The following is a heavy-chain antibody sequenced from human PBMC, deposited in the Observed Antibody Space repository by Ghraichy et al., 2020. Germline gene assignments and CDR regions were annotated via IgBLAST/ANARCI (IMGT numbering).Heavy chain of an antibody. CDR1: GYTFTDYY. CDR2: INPNSGGT. D-gene: IGHD3-9*01. J-gene: IGHJ6*02. CDR3: SRLPIRGILTPV. V-gene: IGHV1-2*02. Sequence: ASVKVSCKASGYTFTDYYIHWVRQTPGQGLEWMGWINPNSGGTNYPHKFQGRVTMTRDTSISTAYMELTRLRFDDTAVYYCSRLPIRGILTPVWGQGTTVTVSS.